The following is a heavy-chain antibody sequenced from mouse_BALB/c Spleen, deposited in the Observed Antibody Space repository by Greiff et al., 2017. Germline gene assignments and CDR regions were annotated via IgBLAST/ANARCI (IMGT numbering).Heavy chain of an antibody. CDR3: ARSRGYGNFMDY. Sequence: EVKVVESGGGLVQPGGSRKLSCAASGFTFSSFGMHWVRQAPEKGLEWVAYISSGSSTIYYADTVKGRFTISRDNPKNTLFLQMTSLRSEDTAMYYCARSRGYGNFMDYWGQGTSVTVSS. J-gene: IGHJ4*01. D-gene: IGHD2-1*01. V-gene: IGHV5-17*02. CDR1: GFTFSSFG. CDR2: ISSGSSTI.